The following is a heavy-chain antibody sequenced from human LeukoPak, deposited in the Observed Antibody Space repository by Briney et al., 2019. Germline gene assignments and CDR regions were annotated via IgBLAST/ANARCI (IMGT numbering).Heavy chain of an antibody. CDR2: IIPIFGTA. V-gene: IGHV1-69*05. CDR1: GGTFSSYA. J-gene: IGHJ6*02. Sequence: GASVKVSCKASGGTFSSYAISWVRQAPGQGLEWMGGIIPIFGTANYAQKFQGRVTMTRDASTSTVYMELSSLRSEDTAVYYCAREGYCSSTSCDPSQGSTYYYYYGMDVWGQGTTVTVSS. D-gene: IGHD2-2*01. CDR3: AREGYCSSTSCDPSQGSTYYYYYGMDV.